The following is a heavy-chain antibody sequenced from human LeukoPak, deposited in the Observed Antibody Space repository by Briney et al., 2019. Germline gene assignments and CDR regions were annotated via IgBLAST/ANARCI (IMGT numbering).Heavy chain of an antibody. D-gene: IGHD3-3*01. CDR3: ARALIYDFWSGYFGLDP. J-gene: IGHJ5*02. V-gene: IGHV4-39*07. CDR1: GGSISSSSYY. Sequence: SETLSLTCTVSGGSISSSSYYWGWIRQPPGKGLEWIGSIYYSGSTYYNPSLKSRVTISVDTSKNQFSLKLSSVTAADTAVYYCARALIYDFWSGYFGLDPWGQGTLVTVSS. CDR2: IYYSGST.